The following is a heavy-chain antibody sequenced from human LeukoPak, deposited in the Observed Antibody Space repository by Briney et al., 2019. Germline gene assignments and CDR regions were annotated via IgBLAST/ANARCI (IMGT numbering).Heavy chain of an antibody. J-gene: IGHJ6*02. CDR2: INPNSGST. Sequence: ASVKVSCKASGYTFTGYYMHWVRQAPGQGLEWMGWINPNSGSTNYAQKFQGWVTMTRDTSISTAYMELSRLRSDDTAVYYCARDHVTGAGSYYGMDVWGQGTTVTVSS. CDR3: ARDHVTGAGSYYGMDV. CDR1: GYTFTGYY. V-gene: IGHV1-2*04. D-gene: IGHD3-10*01.